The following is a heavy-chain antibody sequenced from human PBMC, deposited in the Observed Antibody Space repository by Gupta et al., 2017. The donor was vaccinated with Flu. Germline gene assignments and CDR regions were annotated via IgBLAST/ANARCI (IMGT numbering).Heavy chain of an antibody. CDR3: ARNLWFGELYKGAGIDY. Sequence: EVQLVESGGGLVKPGGSLRLSCAASGFTFSSSSMNWVRQAPGKGLEWVSSISSSSSYIYYADSVKGRFTISRDNAKNSLYLQMNSLRAEDTAVYYCARNLWFGELYKGAGIDYWGQGTLVTVSS. D-gene: IGHD3-10*01. CDR1: GFTFSSSS. V-gene: IGHV3-21*01. J-gene: IGHJ4*02. CDR2: ISSSSSYI.